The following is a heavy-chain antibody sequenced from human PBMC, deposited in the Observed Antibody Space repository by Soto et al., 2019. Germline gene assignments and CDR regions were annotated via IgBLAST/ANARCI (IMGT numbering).Heavy chain of an antibody. CDR2: ISYDGSNK. Sequence: QVQLVESGGGVVQPGRSLRLSCAASGFTFSSYAMHWVRQAPGKGLEWVAVISYDGSNKYYADSVKGRFTISRDNSKNTLYLQMSSLRAEDTAVYYCARDHGSYDSSGYYPDYYYYGMDVWGQGTTVTVSS. V-gene: IGHV3-30-3*01. CDR3: ARDHGSYDSSGYYPDYYYYGMDV. J-gene: IGHJ6*02. CDR1: GFTFSSYA. D-gene: IGHD3-22*01.